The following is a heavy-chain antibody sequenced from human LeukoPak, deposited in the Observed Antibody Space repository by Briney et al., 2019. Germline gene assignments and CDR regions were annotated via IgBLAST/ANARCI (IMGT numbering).Heavy chain of an antibody. CDR1: GFTFSSYA. D-gene: IGHD1-26*01. CDR2: ISGSGGST. V-gene: IGHV3-23*01. CDR3: AKDKVVRKGGELRATTFDY. J-gene: IGHJ4*02. Sequence: GGSLRLSCAASGFTFSSYAMSWVRQAPGKGLEWVSAISGSGGSTYYADSVKGRFTISRDNSKNTLYLQMNSLRAEDTAVYYCAKDKVVRKGGELRATTFDYWGQGTLVTVSS.